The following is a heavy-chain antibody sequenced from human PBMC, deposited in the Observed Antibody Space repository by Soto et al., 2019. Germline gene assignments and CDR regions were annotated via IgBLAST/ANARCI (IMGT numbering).Heavy chain of an antibody. CDR1: GGSISSSSYY. V-gene: IGHV4-39*01. CDR2: IYYSGST. J-gene: IGHJ4*02. D-gene: IGHD3-22*01. CDR3: ARFGLDYYDSSGHAL. Sequence: SETLSLTCTVSGGSISSSSYYWGWIRQPPGKGLEWIGSIYYSGSTYYNPSLKSRVTISVDTSKNQFSLKLSSVTAADTAVYYCARFGLDYYDSSGHALWGQGTLVTVSS.